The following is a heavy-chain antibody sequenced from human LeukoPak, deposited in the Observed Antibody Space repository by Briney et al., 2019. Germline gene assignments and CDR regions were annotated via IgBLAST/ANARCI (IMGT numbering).Heavy chain of an antibody. D-gene: IGHD5-24*01. CDR1: GLTFNNYS. Sequence: PGGSLRLSCATSGLTFNNYSMNWVRQAPGKGLEWVSSISSSSSYIYYADSVKGRFTISRDNAKNSLYLQMNSLRAEDTAVYYCARDGEMATISFDFDYWGQGTLVTVSS. CDR2: ISSSSSYI. J-gene: IGHJ4*02. CDR3: ARDGEMATISFDFDY. V-gene: IGHV3-21*01.